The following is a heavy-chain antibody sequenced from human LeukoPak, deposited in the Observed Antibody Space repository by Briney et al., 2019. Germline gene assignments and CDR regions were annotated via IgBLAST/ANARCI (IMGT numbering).Heavy chain of an antibody. V-gene: IGHV3-30*03. CDR2: ISYDGSNK. CDR1: GFTFSSYG. Sequence: GGSLRLSCAASGFTFSSYGMHWVRQAPGKGLEWVAVISYDGSNKYYADSVKGRFTISRDNSKNTLYLQMNSLGAEDTAVYYCALAAAGTGNFDYWGQGTLVTVSS. CDR3: ALAAAGTGNFDY. J-gene: IGHJ4*02. D-gene: IGHD6-13*01.